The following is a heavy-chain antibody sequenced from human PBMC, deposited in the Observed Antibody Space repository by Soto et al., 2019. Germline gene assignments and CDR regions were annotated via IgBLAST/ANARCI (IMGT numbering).Heavy chain of an antibody. CDR1: GFTFRRYA. J-gene: IGHJ4*02. D-gene: IGHD1-7*01. Sequence: GGSLRLSCAASGFTFRRYAMSWVRQAPGKGLEWVSGIRGGGGSTYYADSVKGRFTISRDNSKNTLYLQMNSLRAEDTAVYYCAKAAHNCNYQEGVPYYFDYWGQGTLVTVSS. V-gene: IGHV3-23*01. CDR3: AKAAHNCNYQEGVPYYFDY. CDR2: IRGGGGST.